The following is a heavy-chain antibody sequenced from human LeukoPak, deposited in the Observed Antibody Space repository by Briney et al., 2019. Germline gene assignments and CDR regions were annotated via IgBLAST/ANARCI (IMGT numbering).Heavy chain of an antibody. J-gene: IGHJ3*02. V-gene: IGHV1-2*02. CDR2: INPNSGGT. D-gene: IGHD1-1*01. Sequence: ASVKVSCKASGYTFTSYGISWVRQAPGQGLEWMGWINPNSGGTNYAQKFQGRVTMTRDTSISTAYMELSRLRPDDTAVYYCARPAGTSDAFDIWGQGTMVTVSS. CDR3: ARPAGTSDAFDI. CDR1: GYTFTSYG.